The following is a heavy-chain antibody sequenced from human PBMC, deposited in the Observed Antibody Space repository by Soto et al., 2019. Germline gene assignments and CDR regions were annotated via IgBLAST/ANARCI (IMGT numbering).Heavy chain of an antibody. CDR3: ARGFPLWFAP. J-gene: IGHJ5*02. D-gene: IGHD3-3*01. CDR2: INAGNGNT. CDR1: GYTFTSYA. Sequence: QVQLVQSGAEKKKPGASVKVSCKASGYTFTSYAIHWVRQAPGQRLEWMGWINAGNGNTKYSQKFQGRVTITRDTSASTAYMELSSLRSEDTAVYYCARGFPLWFAPWGQGTWSPSPQ. V-gene: IGHV1-3*05.